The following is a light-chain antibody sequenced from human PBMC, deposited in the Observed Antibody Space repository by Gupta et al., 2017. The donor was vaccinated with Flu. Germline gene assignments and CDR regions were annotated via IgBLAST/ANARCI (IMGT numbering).Light chain of an antibody. J-gene: IGLJ1*01. CDR3: SSYTSSSTFYV. CDR1: SSDVGGSNY. Sequence: QSALTQRASVSGSPGQSITISCTGTSSDVGGSNYVSWYQQHPGKAPKLMIYDVSNRPSGVSSRFSGSKSGNTASLTISGLQAEDETDYYCSSYTSSSTFYVFGTGTKVTVL. CDR2: DVS. V-gene: IGLV2-14*01.